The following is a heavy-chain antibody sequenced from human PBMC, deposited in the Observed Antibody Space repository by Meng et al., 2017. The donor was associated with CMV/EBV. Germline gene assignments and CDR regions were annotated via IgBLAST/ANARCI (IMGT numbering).Heavy chain of an antibody. J-gene: IGHJ6*02. D-gene: IGHD2-2*01. V-gene: IGHV3-53*01. CDR1: GFTVSSNY. CDR2: IYSGGST. CDR3: ARGYCSSTSCTNYYYYYYGMDV. Sequence: GGSLRLSCAASGFTVSSNYLSWVRQAPGKGLEWVSVIYSGGSTYYADSMKGRFTISRDNSKNTLYLQMNSLRAEDTAVYYCARGYCSSTSCTNYYYYYYGMDVWGQGTTVTVSS.